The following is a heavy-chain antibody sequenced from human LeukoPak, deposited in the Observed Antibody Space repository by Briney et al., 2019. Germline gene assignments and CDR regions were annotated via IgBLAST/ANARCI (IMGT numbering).Heavy chain of an antibody. CDR2: ISGSGGST. Sequence: GGSLRLSCAASGFTFSSYAMSWVRQAPGKGLEWVSAISGSGGSTYYADSVKGRFTISRDNSKNTLYLQMNSLRAEDTAVYYCARALKRGYSGYDLDYWGQGTLVTVSS. D-gene: IGHD5-12*01. J-gene: IGHJ4*02. V-gene: IGHV3-23*01. CDR3: ARALKRGYSGYDLDY. CDR1: GFTFSSYA.